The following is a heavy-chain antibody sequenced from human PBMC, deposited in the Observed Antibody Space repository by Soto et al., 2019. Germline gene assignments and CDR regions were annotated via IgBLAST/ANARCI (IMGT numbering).Heavy chain of an antibody. CDR1: GGSFSGYY. CDR2: INHSGST. CDR3: ERRGAYPDSSGDANDV. D-gene: IGHD3-22*01. V-gene: IGHV4-34*01. Sequence: SETLSLTCAVYGGSFSGYYWSWIRQPPGKGLEWIGEINHSGSTNYNPPLKSRVTISVDTSKNQFSLKLTSVTAADTAVYYCERRGAYPDSSGDANDVWGQGTMVTVSS. J-gene: IGHJ3*01.